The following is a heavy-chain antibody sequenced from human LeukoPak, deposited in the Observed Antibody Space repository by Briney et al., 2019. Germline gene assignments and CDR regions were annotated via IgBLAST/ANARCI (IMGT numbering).Heavy chain of an antibody. Sequence: GASVKVSCKASGYTFTSYGISWVRQAPGQGLEWMGWISAYNGNTNYAQKLQGRVTMTTDTSTSTAYMELRSLRSDDTAVYYCARDAPHIVVVPAAISMDVWGKGTTVTVSS. CDR1: GYTFTSYG. D-gene: IGHD2-2*01. J-gene: IGHJ6*03. V-gene: IGHV1-18*01. CDR3: ARDAPHIVVVPAAISMDV. CDR2: ISAYNGNT.